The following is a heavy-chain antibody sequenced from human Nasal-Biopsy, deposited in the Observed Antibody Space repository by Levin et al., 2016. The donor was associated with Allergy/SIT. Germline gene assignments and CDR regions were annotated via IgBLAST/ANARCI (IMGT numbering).Heavy chain of an antibody. J-gene: IGHJ4*02. Sequence: ASVKVSCKASGYTFTSHAMQWVRQAPGQGLEWMGWILPYNGNTNYPQKFQGRVSITTDTSTSTAYMELRSLTSDDTAVYYCARRIAGSTGSDYWGQGTLVTVSS. V-gene: IGHV1-18*01. D-gene: IGHD2-8*02. CDR2: ILPYNGNT. CDR3: ARRIAGSTGSDY. CDR1: GYTFTSHA.